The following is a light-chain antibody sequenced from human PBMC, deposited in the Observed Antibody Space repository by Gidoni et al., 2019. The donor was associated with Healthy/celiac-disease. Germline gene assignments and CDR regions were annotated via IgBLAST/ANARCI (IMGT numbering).Light chain of an antibody. CDR3: LQDYNYPLT. CDR2: AAS. CDR1: QGIRTD. V-gene: IGKV1-6*01. Sequence: AIQMTQSPSSLSASVGDRVTITCRAGQGIRTDLGWYQQKPGKAPKLLIYAASSLQSGVPSRFSGSGSGTDFTLTISSLQPEDFATYYCLQDYNYPLTFGGGTKVEIK. J-gene: IGKJ4*01.